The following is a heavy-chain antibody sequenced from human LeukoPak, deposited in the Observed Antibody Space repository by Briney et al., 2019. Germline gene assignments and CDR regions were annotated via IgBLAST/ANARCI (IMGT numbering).Heavy chain of an antibody. CDR2: IYYSGST. J-gene: IGHJ5*02. D-gene: IGHD3-10*01. CDR3: ARENERHAWFGVLFAFDP. Sequence: SETLSLTCTVSGGSISSYYWSWIRQPPGKGLEWIGYIYYSGSTNYNPSLKSRVTISVDTSKNQFSLKLSSVTAADTAVYYCARENERHAWFGVLFAFDPWGQGTLVTVSS. V-gene: IGHV4-59*12. CDR1: GGSISSYY.